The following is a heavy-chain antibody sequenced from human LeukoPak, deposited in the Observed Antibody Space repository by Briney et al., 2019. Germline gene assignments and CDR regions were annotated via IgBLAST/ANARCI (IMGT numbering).Heavy chain of an antibody. CDR2: ISAYNGNT. J-gene: IGHJ6*03. V-gene: IGHV1-18*01. D-gene: IGHD3-10*01. CDR3: ARDRTYYYGSGSPYMDV. Sequence: ASVKVSCKASGYTFTSYGISWVRQAPGQGLEWMGWISAYNGNTNYAQKLQGRVTMTTDTSTSTAYMELRSLRSDDTAVYYCARDRTYYYGSGSPYMDVWGKGTTVTVSS. CDR1: GYTFTSYG.